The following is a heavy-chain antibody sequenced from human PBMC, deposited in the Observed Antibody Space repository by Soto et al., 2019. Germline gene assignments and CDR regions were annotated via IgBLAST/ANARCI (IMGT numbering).Heavy chain of an antibody. Sequence: GGSLRLSCAASGFTFSSYSMNWVRQAPGKGPEWVSSISSSISYIYYADSVKGRFTISRDNAKNSLYLQMNSLRAEDTAVYYCARATRQGSSGFDYWGQGTLVTVSS. V-gene: IGHV3-21*01. CDR3: ARATRQGSSGFDY. CDR2: ISSSISYI. D-gene: IGHD6-6*01. CDR1: GFTFSSYS. J-gene: IGHJ4*02.